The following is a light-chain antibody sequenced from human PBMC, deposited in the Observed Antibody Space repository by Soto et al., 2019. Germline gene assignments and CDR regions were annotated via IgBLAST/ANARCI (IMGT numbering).Light chain of an antibody. Sequence: QSVLTQPASVSGSPGQSITISCTGTNSDVGGYNYVSWYQQHPGKVPKLMIYDVSNRPSGVSNRFSGSKSGNTASLTISGLQAEDEADYYCSSYTSSNTVGVFGGGTKLTVL. V-gene: IGLV2-14*01. CDR3: SSYTSSNTVGV. J-gene: IGLJ2*01. CDR1: NSDVGGYNY. CDR2: DVS.